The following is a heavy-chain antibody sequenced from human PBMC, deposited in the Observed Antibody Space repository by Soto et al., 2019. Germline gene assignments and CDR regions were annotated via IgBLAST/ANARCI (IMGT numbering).Heavy chain of an antibody. CDR3: AREQYNWKL. J-gene: IGHJ4*02. D-gene: IGHD1-20*01. Sequence: PSETLSLTCTVSGVSITPYYWTWIRHPPGKGLEWIGYVYHTGNTYYNPSLKSRVTISLDTPKNQVSLRLKSVTAADTAVYYCAREQYNWKLWGQGTLVTAPQ. CDR2: VYHTGNT. V-gene: IGHV4-59*01. CDR1: GVSITPYY.